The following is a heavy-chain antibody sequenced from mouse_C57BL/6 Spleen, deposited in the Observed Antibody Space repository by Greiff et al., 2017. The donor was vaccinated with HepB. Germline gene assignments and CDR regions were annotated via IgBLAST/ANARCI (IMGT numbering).Heavy chain of an antibody. CDR3: ARVHLYYDYDAGFAY. J-gene: IGHJ3*01. Sequence: EVMLVESGGGLVKPGGSLKLSCAASGFTFSSYAMSWVRQTPEKRLEWVATISDGGSYTYYPDNVKGRFTISRDNAKNKLSLQMSHLKSEDTAMYYCARVHLYYDYDAGFAYWGQGTLVTVSA. CDR2: ISDGGSYT. D-gene: IGHD2-4*01. V-gene: IGHV5-4*03. CDR1: GFTFSSYA.